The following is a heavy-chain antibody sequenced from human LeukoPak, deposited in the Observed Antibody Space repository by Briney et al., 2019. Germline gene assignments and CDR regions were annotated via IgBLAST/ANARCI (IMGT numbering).Heavy chain of an antibody. J-gene: IGHJ4*02. CDR3: AKGPLRGTAAAIDY. V-gene: IGHV3-30*18. CDR2: ISYDGRNK. CDR1: GFTFNNYG. Sequence: GKSLRLFCAASGFTFNNYGMHWVRQAPGKGLEWVAVISYDGRNKHYPDSVKGRFTISRDISTDTLWLQMDSQRTEDTAVYYCAKGPLRGTAAAIDYWGQGTLVTVSS. D-gene: IGHD2-2*01.